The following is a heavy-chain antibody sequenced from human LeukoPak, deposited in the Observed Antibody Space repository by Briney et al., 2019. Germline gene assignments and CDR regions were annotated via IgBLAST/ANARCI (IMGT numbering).Heavy chain of an antibody. J-gene: IGHJ3*02. CDR2: IYSGGST. CDR1: GFTVSSNY. V-gene: IGHV3-53*01. Sequence: GGSLRLSCAASGFTVSSNYMSWVRQAPGKGLEWVSVIYSGGSTYYADSVKGRFTISGDNSKNTLYLQMNSLRAEDTAVYYCARGKYSSSWSRAFDIWGQGTMVTVSS. D-gene: IGHD6-13*01. CDR3: ARGKYSSSWSRAFDI.